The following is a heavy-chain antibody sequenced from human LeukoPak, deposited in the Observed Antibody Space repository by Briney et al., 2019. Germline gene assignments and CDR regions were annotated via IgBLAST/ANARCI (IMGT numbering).Heavy chain of an antibody. V-gene: IGHV1-69*13. CDR3: AREDITTTVTNYYYYYGMDV. Sequence: SVKVSCKASGGTFSSYAISWVRQAPGQGLEWMGGIIPIFGTANYAQKFQGRVTITADESTSTAYMELSSLRSEDTAVYYCAREDITTTVTNYYYYYGMDVWGQGTTVTVSS. D-gene: IGHD1-1*01. CDR2: IIPIFGTA. J-gene: IGHJ6*02. CDR1: GGTFSSYA.